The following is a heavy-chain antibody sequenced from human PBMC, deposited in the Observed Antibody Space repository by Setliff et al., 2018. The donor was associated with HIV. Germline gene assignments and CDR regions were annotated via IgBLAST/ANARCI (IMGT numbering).Heavy chain of an antibody. V-gene: IGHV1-46*01. CDR3: ARAGVGGDSGYDRDYYYYRDV. CDR2: INPSGGST. J-gene: IGHJ6*03. Sequence: ASVKVSCKASGYTFTSYDMHWVRQAPGQGLEWMGIINPSGGSTSYAQKFQGRVTMTRDTSTSTVYMELSSLRSEDTAVYYCARAGVGGDSGYDRDYYYYRDVWGKGTTVTVSS. D-gene: IGHD5-12*01. CDR1: GYTFTSYD.